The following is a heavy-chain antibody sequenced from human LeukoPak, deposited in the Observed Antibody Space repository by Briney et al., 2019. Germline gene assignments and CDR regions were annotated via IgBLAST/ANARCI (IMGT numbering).Heavy chain of an antibody. D-gene: IGHD5-18*01. Sequence: SETLSLTCTVSGGSISSYYWSWIRQPPGKGLEWIGYIYYSGRTNYNPSLNSRVTISVDTSKNQFSLTLSSVTAADTAVYYCARGQKYRNGYTVTELGSGYFDYWGQGTLVTVSS. V-gene: IGHV4-59*01. CDR3: ARGQKYRNGYTVTELGSGYFDY. J-gene: IGHJ4*02. CDR1: GGSISSYY. CDR2: IYYSGRT.